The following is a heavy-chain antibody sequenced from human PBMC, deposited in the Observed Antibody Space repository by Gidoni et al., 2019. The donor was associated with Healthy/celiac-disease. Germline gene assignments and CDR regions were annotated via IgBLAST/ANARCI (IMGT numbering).Heavy chain of an antibody. J-gene: IGHJ4*02. Sequence: EVQLVESGGGLVKPGGSLSLSCSASGFTFSSYSMNWVRQAPGKGLEWVSSISSSSSYIYYADSVKGRFTISRDNAKNSLYLQMNSLRAEDTAVYYCARDFTVGGGYWGQGTLVTVSS. CDR2: ISSSSSYI. D-gene: IGHD3-10*01. V-gene: IGHV3-21*01. CDR3: ARDFTVGGGY. CDR1: GFTFSSYS.